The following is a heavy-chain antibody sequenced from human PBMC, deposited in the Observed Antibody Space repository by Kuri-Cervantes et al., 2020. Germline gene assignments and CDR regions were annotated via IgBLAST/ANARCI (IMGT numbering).Heavy chain of an antibody. CDR1: GFTFSSYS. D-gene: IGHD3-22*01. CDR3: ARDWATYYSDSRGQHYYYGMDV. Sequence: GESLKISCAASGFTFSSYSMNWVRQAPGKGLEWVSSISSSSNYIYYADSVKGRFTISRDNAKNSLYLQINSLRAEDTAVYYCARDWATYYSDSRGQHYYYGMDVWGQGTTVTVSS. V-gene: IGHV3-21*01. CDR2: ISSSSNYI. J-gene: IGHJ6*02.